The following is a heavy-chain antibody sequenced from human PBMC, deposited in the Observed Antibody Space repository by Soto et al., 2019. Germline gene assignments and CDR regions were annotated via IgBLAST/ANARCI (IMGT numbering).Heavy chain of an antibody. D-gene: IGHD5-18*01. CDR1: GFTFSSYG. Sequence: GGSLRLSCAASGFTFSSYGMHWGRQAPGKGLEWVAVISYDGSNKYYADSVKGRFTISRDNSKNTLYLQMSSLRAEDTAVYYCVKNVDTAMVSRFPWGQGTLVTVSS. V-gene: IGHV3-30*18. CDR3: VKNVDTAMVSRFP. CDR2: ISYDGSNK. J-gene: IGHJ5*02.